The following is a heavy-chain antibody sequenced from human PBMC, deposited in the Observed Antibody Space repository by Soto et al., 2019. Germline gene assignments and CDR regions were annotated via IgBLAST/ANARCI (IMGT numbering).Heavy chain of an antibody. J-gene: IGHJ6*02. CDR2: IKQDGSEK. D-gene: IGHD3-3*01. V-gene: IGHV3-7*01. CDR3: ARDRGYYDFWSGYPYGMDV. Sequence: EVQLVVSGGGLVQPGGSLRLSCAASGFTFSSYWMSWVRQVPGKGLEWVANIKQDGSEKYYVDSVKGRFTISRDNAKNSLYLQMNSLRAEDTAVYYCARDRGYYDFWSGYPYGMDVWGQGTTVTVSS. CDR1: GFTFSSYW.